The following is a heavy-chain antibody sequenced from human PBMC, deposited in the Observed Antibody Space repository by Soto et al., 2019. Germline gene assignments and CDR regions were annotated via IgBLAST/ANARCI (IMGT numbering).Heavy chain of an antibody. CDR3: ASRAVTAAISDSVVFDY. CDR2: ISGSGGSA. CDR1: GFTFASYA. J-gene: IGHJ4*02. Sequence: EVQLLESGGGLVQPGGSLRLSCVASGFTFASYAMSWVRQAPGKGLEWVSAISGSGGSAYYADSAKGRFAMSRDNSKNTLYLQMTSMRAEDTAVYYCASRAVTAAISDSVVFDYWGQGTLVTVAS. D-gene: IGHD2-2*01. V-gene: IGHV3-23*01.